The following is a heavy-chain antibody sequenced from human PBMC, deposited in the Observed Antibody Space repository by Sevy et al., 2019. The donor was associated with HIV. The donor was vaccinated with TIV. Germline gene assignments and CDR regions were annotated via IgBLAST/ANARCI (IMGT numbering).Heavy chain of an antibody. V-gene: IGHV3-53*01. J-gene: IGHJ5*02. Sequence: GGSLRLSCAASGFTVSSNYMSWVRQAPGKGLEWVSIIYSGGTTYYADSVKGRFTISRDNSKNTLYLQMNSLRAEDTTVYYCARDRSTWGGGWFDPWGQGTLVTVSS. CDR2: IYSGGTT. CDR1: GFTVSSNY. CDR3: ARDRSTWGGGWFDP. D-gene: IGHD2-2*01.